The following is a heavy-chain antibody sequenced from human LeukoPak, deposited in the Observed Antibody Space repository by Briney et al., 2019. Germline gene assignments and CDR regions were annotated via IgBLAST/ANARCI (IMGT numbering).Heavy chain of an antibody. D-gene: IGHD4-17*01. CDR2: IYYSGST. Sequence: PSETLSLTCTVSGGSISSYYWSWIRQPPGKGLEWIGYIYYSGSTNYNPSLKSRVTISVDTSKNQFSLKLSSVTAADTAVYYCARDPSTYGDYGTLWGQGTLVTVSS. V-gene: IGHV4-59*12. CDR3: ARDPSTYGDYGTL. CDR1: GGSISSYY. J-gene: IGHJ4*02.